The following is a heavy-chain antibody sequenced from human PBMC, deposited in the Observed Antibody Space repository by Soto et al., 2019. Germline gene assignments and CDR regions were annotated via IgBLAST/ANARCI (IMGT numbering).Heavy chain of an antibody. CDR1: GVTCGDYA. CDR2: IRSKAYGGTP. CDR3: SRSYTVPILYPDS. Sequence: AGGSRILSCTAAGVTCGDYALNWVRQAPGKGLEWVGFIRSKAYGGTPEYAASVKGRFIVSRDDTKSIAYLQMNSLKTEDTAVYYCSRSYTVPILYPDSWGQRTLVTVSS. V-gene: IGHV3-49*04. J-gene: IGHJ4*02. D-gene: IGHD4-17*01.